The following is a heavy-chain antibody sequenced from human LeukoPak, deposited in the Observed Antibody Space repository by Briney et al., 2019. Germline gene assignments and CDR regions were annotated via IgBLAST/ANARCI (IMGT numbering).Heavy chain of an antibody. V-gene: IGHV3-21*01. CDR3: AITGTTNSFDP. CDR2: ISSCSSYI. D-gene: IGHD1-7*01. J-gene: IGHJ5*02. Sequence: PGGSLRLSCAASGFTFSSYSMNWVRQAPGQGLERVSSISSCSSYIYYADSVKGRFTISSDNAKNSLYLQMNSLRAEDTAVYYCAITGTTNSFDPWGQGTLVTVSS. CDR1: GFTFSSYS.